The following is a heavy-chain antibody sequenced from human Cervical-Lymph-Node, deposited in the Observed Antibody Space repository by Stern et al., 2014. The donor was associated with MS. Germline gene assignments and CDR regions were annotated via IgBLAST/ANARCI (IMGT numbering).Heavy chain of an antibody. Sequence: VQLVESGGGLVQPGDSLKLSCAASGFTLSGSHMHWVRQAFGKGLEWVGHVRSQADNYATAYSASVRGRFTISRDDSKNMAYLQMSSLRAEDTAIYYCTRQTLSTHDYWGQGTLVTVSS. V-gene: IGHV3-73*01. CDR3: TRQTLSTHDY. CDR2: VRSQADNYAT. J-gene: IGHJ4*02. CDR1: GFTLSGSH.